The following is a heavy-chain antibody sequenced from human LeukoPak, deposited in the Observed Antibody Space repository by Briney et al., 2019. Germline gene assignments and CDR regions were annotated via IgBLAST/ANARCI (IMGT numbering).Heavy chain of an antibody. CDR3: ARGAYIVVVPAAIGDP. CDR1: GYTFTGYY. Sequence: ASVKVSCKASGYTFTGYYMHRVRQAPGQGLEWMGWINPNSGGTNYAQKFQGRVTMTRDTSISTAYMELSRLRSDDTAVYYCARGAYIVVVPAAIGDPWGQGTLVTVSS. J-gene: IGHJ5*02. CDR2: INPNSGGT. D-gene: IGHD2-2*02. V-gene: IGHV1-2*02.